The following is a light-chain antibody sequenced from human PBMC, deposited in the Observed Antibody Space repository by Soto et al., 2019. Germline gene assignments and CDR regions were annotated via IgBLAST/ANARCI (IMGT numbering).Light chain of an antibody. Sequence: EIVMTQSPDSMSVSQGDGATLSCRASQSCASNVAWYQQKPGQGPRLLIHGASIRSVGVPARFSGSGSGTDFPLTISSLQSEDFAGCYCQQYHNWPPQYTFGQGTKLQIK. J-gene: IGKJ2*01. CDR2: GAS. V-gene: IGKV3-15*01. CDR3: QQYHNWPPQYT. CDR1: QSCASN.